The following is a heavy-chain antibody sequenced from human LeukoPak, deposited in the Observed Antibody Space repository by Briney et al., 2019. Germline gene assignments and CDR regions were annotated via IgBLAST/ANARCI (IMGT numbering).Heavy chain of an antibody. CDR2: ISGSGGST. CDR1: GFTFSSYA. V-gene: IGHV3-23*01. D-gene: IGHD4-17*01. CDR3: AKDSATVTAGPYYFDY. J-gene: IGHJ4*02. Sequence: GGSLRLSCAASGFTFSSYAMSWVRQAPGKGLEWVSAISGSGGSTYYADSVKGRFTISRDNSKNTLYLQMNSLRAEDTAVYYCAKDSATVTAGPYYFDYWGQGTLVTVSS.